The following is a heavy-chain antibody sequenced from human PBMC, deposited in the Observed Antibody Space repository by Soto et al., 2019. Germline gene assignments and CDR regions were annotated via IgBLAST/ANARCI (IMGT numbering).Heavy chain of an antibody. CDR2: INPDGGAK. J-gene: IGHJ4*01. V-gene: IGHV3-7*05. D-gene: IGHD3-10*01. Sequence: EVHLVESGGGLVQPGGSLRLSCAASGFSFSNYWMTWVRQAPGKGLEWVANINPDGGAKYYVESVKGRFSISRDNAKNSLYLQMSSLRADDTAFYYCAKAFYNGNSDFGYWGHGTLVTVSS. CDR3: AKAFYNGNSDFGY. CDR1: GFSFSNYW.